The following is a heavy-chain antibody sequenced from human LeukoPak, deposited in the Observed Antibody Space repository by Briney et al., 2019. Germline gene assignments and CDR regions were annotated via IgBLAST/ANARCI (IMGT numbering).Heavy chain of an antibody. CDR2: IRYDGNAQ. CDR3: AKEQQLVPFGDV. D-gene: IGHD6-13*01. J-gene: IGHJ6*04. Sequence: GGSLRLSCGASGFTFNHYGMHWVRQAPGKGLEWVAFIRYDGNAQFYADSVRGRFTFSRDNSKNTLYLLMNSLRADDTAVYYCAKEQQLVPFGDVWGKGTTVTVSS. CDR1: GFTFNHYG. V-gene: IGHV3-30*02.